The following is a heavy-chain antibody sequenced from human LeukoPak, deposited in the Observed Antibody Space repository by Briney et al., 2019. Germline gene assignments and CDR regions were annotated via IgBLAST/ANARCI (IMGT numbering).Heavy chain of an antibody. CDR3: ARDLIGRAVAGTVPHDY. CDR2: ISAYNGNT. J-gene: IGHJ4*02. CDR1: GYTFTSYG. V-gene: IGHV1-18*01. D-gene: IGHD6-19*01. Sequence: GASVKVSCKASGYTFTSYGISWVRQAPGQGLEWMGWISAYNGNTNYAQKLQGRVTMTTDTSTSTAYMELRSLRSDDTAVYYCARDLIGRAVAGTVPHDYWGQGTLVTVSS.